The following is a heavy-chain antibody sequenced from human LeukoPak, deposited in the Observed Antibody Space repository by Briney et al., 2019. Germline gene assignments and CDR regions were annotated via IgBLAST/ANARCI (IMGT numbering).Heavy chain of an antibody. J-gene: IGHJ4*02. Sequence: KPSETLSLTCTVSGGSISSYYWSWIRQPPGKGLEWIGSIYDTGSTFYNPSLKSRVIISVDTSKNQFSLKLSSVTAADTAVYYCQSRFLEWLLDYWGQGTLVTVSS. CDR3: QSRFLEWLLDY. D-gene: IGHD3-3*01. V-gene: IGHV4-59*05. CDR1: GGSISSYY. CDR2: IYDTGST.